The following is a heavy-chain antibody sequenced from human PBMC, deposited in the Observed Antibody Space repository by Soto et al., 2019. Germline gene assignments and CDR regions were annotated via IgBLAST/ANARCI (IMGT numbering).Heavy chain of an antibody. D-gene: IGHD6-19*01. CDR3: ARQAGYSSGWSDYFDY. CDR2: IYYSGST. J-gene: IGHJ4*02. CDR1: GGSISSSSYY. V-gene: IGHV4-39*01. Sequence: QLQLQESGPGLVKPSETLSLSCTVSGGSISSSSYYWGWIRQSPGKGLECIGSIYYSGSTYYNPSLKSRVTISVDTSKNQFSLKLNAVTAADTAVYYCARQAGYSSGWSDYFDYWGQGTLVTVSS.